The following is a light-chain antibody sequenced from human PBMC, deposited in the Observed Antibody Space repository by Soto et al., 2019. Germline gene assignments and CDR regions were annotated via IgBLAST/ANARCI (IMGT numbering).Light chain of an antibody. CDR2: GAS. CDR3: QQYGVSPST. Sequence: ENVLTQSPGTLSLSPGERATLSCRASQSVSRSFLAWYQQRPGQAPRLLIYGASNRATGIPDRFSGSGSGTDFTLTINRLEPEDSAVYFCQQYGVSPSTFGPGTKVDVK. J-gene: IGKJ3*01. V-gene: IGKV3-20*01. CDR1: QSVSRSF.